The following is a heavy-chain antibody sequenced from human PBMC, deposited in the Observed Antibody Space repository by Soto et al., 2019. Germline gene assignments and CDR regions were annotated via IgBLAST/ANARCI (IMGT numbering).Heavy chain of an antibody. CDR3: ARGVIEKDYYYYGMDV. V-gene: IGHV3-13*01. Sequence: GGSLRLSCAASGFTFSSYDMHWVRQATGKGLEWVSAIGTAGDTYYPGSVKGRFTISRENAKNSLYLQMNSLRAEDTAVYYCARGVIEKDYYYYGMDVWGQGTTVTVSS. D-gene: IGHD3-22*01. CDR2: IGTAGDT. J-gene: IGHJ6*02. CDR1: GFTFSSYD.